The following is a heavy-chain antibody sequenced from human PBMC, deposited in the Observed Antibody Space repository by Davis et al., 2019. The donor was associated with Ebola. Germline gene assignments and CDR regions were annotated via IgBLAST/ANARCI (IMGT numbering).Heavy chain of an antibody. CDR3: ARDTSCTTTSCYVHYSGLDV. CDR2: ITSTSSYT. CDR1: GFTFSEYY. J-gene: IGHJ6*04. Sequence: GESLKISCAASGFTFSEYYMIWIRQAPGKGLEWVSYITSTSSYTNYADSVKGRFSISRDNAKKSLCLQMKSLRAEDTAVYYCARDTSCTTTSCYVHYSGLDVWGKGTTVTVSS. D-gene: IGHD2-2*01. V-gene: IGHV3-11*06.